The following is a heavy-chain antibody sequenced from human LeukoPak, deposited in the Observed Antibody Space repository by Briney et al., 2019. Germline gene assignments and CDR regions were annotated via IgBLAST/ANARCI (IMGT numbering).Heavy chain of an antibody. J-gene: IGHJ3*02. D-gene: IGHD3-22*01. Sequence: GGSLRLSCAASGFTFSSYWMSWVRQAPGKGLEWVAVISYDGSNKYYADSVKGRFTISRDNSKNTLYLQMNSLRAEDTAVYYCAKEMYYYDSSGYSVGGFDIWGQGTMVTVSS. CDR2: ISYDGSNK. CDR3: AKEMYYYDSSGYSVGGFDI. CDR1: GFTFSSYW. V-gene: IGHV3-30*18.